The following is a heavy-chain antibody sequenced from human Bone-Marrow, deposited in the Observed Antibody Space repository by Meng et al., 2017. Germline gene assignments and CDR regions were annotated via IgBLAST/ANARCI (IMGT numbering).Heavy chain of an antibody. D-gene: IGHD2-2*01. J-gene: IGHJ4*02. CDR2: IYYSGST. V-gene: IGHV4-39*07. CDR3: ARVACTSTSCSRDWGFFDY. CDR1: GGSISSSSYY. Sequence: SETLSLTCTVSGGSISSSSYYWGWIRQPPGKGLEWIGSIYYSGSTYYNPSLKSRVTISVDTSKNQFSLKLSSVTAADTAVYYCARVACTSTSCSRDWGFFDYWGQGTLVTVSS.